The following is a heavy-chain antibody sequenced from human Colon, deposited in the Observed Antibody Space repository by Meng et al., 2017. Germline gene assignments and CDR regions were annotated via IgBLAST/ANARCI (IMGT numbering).Heavy chain of an antibody. D-gene: IGHD3-22*01. CDR3: ASSDYYRSDY. J-gene: IGHJ4*02. V-gene: IGHV4-4*02. Sequence: QVQLQESRPGLVKPSETLSLTCAVSGGSISRSDWWSWVRQPPGKGLEWIGETSHSGSTNYSPSLKSRVTISLDKSKNQLSLKLNSVTAADTAVYYCASSDYYRSDYWGQGTLVTVSS. CDR2: TSHSGST. CDR1: GGSISRSDW.